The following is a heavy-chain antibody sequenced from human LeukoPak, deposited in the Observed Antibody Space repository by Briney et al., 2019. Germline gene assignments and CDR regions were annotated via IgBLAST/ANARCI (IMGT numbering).Heavy chain of an antibody. CDR3: ARGGPTYYYDSSGYPLDY. CDR1: GGSISSSTYY. J-gene: IGHJ4*02. D-gene: IGHD3-22*01. CDR2: IYYSRST. Sequence: SETLSLTCTVSGGSISSSTYYWGWIRQPPGKGLEWIGTIYYSRSTYYNPSLKSRVTISVDTSKNQFSLKMNSATAADTAVYFCARGGPTYYYDSSGYPLDYWGQGTLVTVSS. V-gene: IGHV4-39*07.